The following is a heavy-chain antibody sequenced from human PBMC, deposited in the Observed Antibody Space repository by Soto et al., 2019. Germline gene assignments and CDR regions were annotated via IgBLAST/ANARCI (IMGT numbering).Heavy chain of an antibody. CDR1: GGSFRGYY. D-gene: IGHD1-26*01. J-gene: IGHJ5*02. CDR2: INHSGST. Sequence: SSEMLSLTCAVYGGSFRGYYCSWIRQPTGKGLEWIGEINHSGSTNYNPSLKSRVTISVDTSKSQFSLKLSSVTAADTAVYYGARSGSYYGSWFDPWGQGTLVTVSS. CDR3: ARSGSYYGSWFDP. V-gene: IGHV4-34*01.